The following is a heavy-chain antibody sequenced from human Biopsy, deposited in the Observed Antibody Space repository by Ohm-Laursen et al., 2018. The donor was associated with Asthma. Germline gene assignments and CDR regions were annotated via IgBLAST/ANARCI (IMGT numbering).Heavy chain of an antibody. V-gene: IGHV1-69*13. J-gene: IGHJ6*02. Sequence: SVKVSCNAPGGTFSNFAISWVRQAPGQGLEWLGGSMTVFGTTNYAQKFQGRVTITADESTSTAYMEVTSLRSEDTAIYYCARCQVGYSSGWSLLLKKIYYSGMDVWGQGTAVTVPS. CDR1: GGTFSNFA. D-gene: IGHD6-19*01. CDR3: ARCQVGYSSGWSLLLKKIYYSGMDV. CDR2: SMTVFGTT.